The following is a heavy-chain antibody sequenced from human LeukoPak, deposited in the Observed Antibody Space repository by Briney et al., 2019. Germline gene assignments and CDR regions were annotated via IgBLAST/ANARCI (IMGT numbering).Heavy chain of an antibody. CDR3: GLVVRGVIPYYYYMDV. V-gene: IGHV4-39*01. CDR2: IYYSGST. D-gene: IGHD3-10*01. J-gene: IGHJ6*03. CDR1: GGSISSSSYY. Sequence: PSETLSLTCTVSGGSISSSSYYWGWIRQPPGKGLEWIGSIYYSGSTYYNPSLKSRVTISVDTSKNQFSLKLSSVTAADTAVYYCGLVVRGVIPYYYYMDVWGKGTTVTVSS.